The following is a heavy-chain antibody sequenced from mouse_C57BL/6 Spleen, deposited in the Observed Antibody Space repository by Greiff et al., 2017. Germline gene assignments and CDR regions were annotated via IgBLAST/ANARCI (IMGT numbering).Heavy chain of an antibody. CDR2: IYPGDGDT. V-gene: IGHV1-82*01. J-gene: IGHJ2*01. D-gene: IGHD2-2*01. CDR3: ARPSMVTTSYFDY. CDR1: GYAFSSSW. Sequence: VKLQESGPELVKPGASVKISCKASGYAFSSSWMNWVKQRPGKGLEWIGRIYPGDGDTNYNGKFKGKATLTADKSSSTAYMQLSSLTSEDSAVYFCARPSMVTTSYFDYWGQGTTLTVSS.